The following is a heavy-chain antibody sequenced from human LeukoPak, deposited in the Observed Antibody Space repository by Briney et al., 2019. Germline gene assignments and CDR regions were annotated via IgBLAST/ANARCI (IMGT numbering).Heavy chain of an antibody. J-gene: IGHJ4*02. CDR1: GGSISSYY. Sequence: SETLSLTCTVSGGSISSYYWSWIRQPPGKGLEWIGYIYYSGSTNYNPSLKSRVTISVDTSKNQFSLKLSSVTAPDTAVYYCARHAHIVAAAGFDYWGQGTLVTVSS. CDR3: ARHAHIVAAAGFDY. V-gene: IGHV4-59*08. CDR2: IYYSGST. D-gene: IGHD6-13*01.